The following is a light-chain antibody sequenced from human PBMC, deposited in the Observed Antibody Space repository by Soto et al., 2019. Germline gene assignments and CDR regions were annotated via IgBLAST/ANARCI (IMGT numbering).Light chain of an antibody. CDR1: HVISSY. V-gene: IGKV1-39*01. J-gene: IGKJ3*01. CDR2: AAS. CDR3: QQSYSTPFT. Sequence: DIQMTQSPSSLSASVGDRVSITCRASHVISSYLNWYQQKPGKAPKLLIYAASTLQSGVPSRFSGSGSGTDFTLTISSLQTEDFATYFCQQSYSTPFTFGPGTRVDLK.